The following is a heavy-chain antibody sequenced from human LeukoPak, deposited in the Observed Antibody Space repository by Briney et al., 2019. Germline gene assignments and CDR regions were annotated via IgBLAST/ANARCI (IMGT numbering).Heavy chain of an antibody. J-gene: IGHJ4*02. D-gene: IGHD4-17*01. Sequence: GGSLRLSCAASGFTFSSYWMSWVRQAPGKGLEWVSSISSTTKYIYYADSVKGRFTVSRDNAKNSLYLQMNSLRAEDTAVYYCSLTTVFIPLAYWGQGTLVTVSS. CDR3: SLTTVFIPLAY. V-gene: IGHV3-21*01. CDR2: ISSTTKYI. CDR1: GFTFSSYW.